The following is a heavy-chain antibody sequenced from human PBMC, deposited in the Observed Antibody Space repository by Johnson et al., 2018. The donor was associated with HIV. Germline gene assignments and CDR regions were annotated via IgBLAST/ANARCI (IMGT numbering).Heavy chain of an antibody. CDR2: ISGSGGST. Sequence: VQLVESGGGLVQPGGSLRLSCAASGFTFSSYAMTWVRQAPGKGLEWVSSISGSGGSTYYVDSVKGRFTISRDNSKNTLYLQMNSLRAEDTAVYYCAKDLYNWNLQKHALDIWGQGTMVTVSS. CDR3: AKDLYNWNLQKHALDI. V-gene: IGHV3-23*04. D-gene: IGHD1-1*01. J-gene: IGHJ3*02. CDR1: GFTFSSYA.